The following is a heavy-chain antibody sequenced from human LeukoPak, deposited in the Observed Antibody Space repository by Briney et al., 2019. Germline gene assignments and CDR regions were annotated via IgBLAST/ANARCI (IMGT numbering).Heavy chain of an antibody. CDR2: INPSGGST. CDR3: ARDHGSAYYRAPRH. Sequence: ASVTVSCRASGYIFTNYYMHWVRQAPGQGLEWMGTINPSGGSTTYAQKFQGRVTMTRDTSTSTVYMELSSLRSEDTAVYYCARDHGSAYYRAPRHWGQGTLVTVSS. CDR1: GYIFTNYY. J-gene: IGHJ4*02. V-gene: IGHV1-46*01. D-gene: IGHD3-10*01.